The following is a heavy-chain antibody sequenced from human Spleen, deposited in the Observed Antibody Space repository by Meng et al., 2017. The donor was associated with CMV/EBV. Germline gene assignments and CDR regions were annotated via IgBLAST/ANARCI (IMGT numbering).Heavy chain of an antibody. CDR2: INHSGST. Sequence: SETLSLTCAVYGGSFSGYYWSWIRQPPGKGLEWIGEINHSGSTNYNPSLKSRVTISVNTSKNQFSLKLSSVTAADTAVYFCARAPGAYYFDYWGQGTLVTVSS. CDR1: GGSFSGYY. V-gene: IGHV4-34*01. J-gene: IGHJ4*02. D-gene: IGHD6-13*01. CDR3: ARAPGAYYFDY.